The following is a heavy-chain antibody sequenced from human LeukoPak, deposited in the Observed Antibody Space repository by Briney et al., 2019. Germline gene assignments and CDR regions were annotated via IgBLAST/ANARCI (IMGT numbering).Heavy chain of an antibody. J-gene: IGHJ4*02. CDR2: ISSSSSYI. CDR3: ARDLEMATTPPNY. CDR1: GFTFSSYS. V-gene: IGHV3-21*01. Sequence: GGSLRLSGAASGFTFSSYSMNWVRQAPGKGLEWVSSISSSSSYIYYADSVTGRFTISRDNTKNSLYLQMNSLRDEARAVYYCARDLEMATTPPNYWGQGNLVTVSS. D-gene: IGHD5-24*01.